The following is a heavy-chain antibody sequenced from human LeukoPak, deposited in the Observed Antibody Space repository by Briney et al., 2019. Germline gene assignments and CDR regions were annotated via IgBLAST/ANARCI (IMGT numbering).Heavy chain of an antibody. J-gene: IGHJ4*02. Sequence: GGSLRLSCAASGFTFSSYAMHWVRQAPGKGLEWVAVISYDGSNKYYADSVKGRFTISRDNSKNTLYLQMNSLRAEDTAVYYCARDRGGYSYGLGGFFDYWGQGTLVTVSS. CDR1: GFTFSSYA. CDR3: ARDRGGYSYGLGGFFDY. V-gene: IGHV3-30-3*01. CDR2: ISYDGSNK. D-gene: IGHD5-18*01.